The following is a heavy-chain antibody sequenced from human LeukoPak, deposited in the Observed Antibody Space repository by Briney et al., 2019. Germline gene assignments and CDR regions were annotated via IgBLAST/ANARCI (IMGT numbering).Heavy chain of an antibody. J-gene: IGHJ4*02. D-gene: IGHD5-24*01. CDR3: AKDLGWRDYYFDY. CDR1: GFTFSDYY. V-gene: IGHV3-11*04. CDR2: ISSSGSTI. Sequence: GGSLRLSCAASGFTFSDYYMSWIRQAPGKGLEGVSYISSSGSTIYYADSVKGRFTISRDNSKNTLYLQMNSLRAEDTAVYYCAKDLGWRDYYFDYWGQGTLVTVSS.